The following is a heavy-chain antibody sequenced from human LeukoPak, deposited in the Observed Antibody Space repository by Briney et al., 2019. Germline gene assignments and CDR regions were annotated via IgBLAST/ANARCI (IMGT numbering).Heavy chain of an antibody. D-gene: IGHD1-26*01. CDR3: ARRSLYSGSYNY. CDR2: IYYSGST. V-gene: IGHV4-39*01. Sequence: SETLSLTCTVSGGSISSSSYYWGWIRQPPGKGLGWIGSIYYSGSTYYNPSLKSRVTISVDTSKNQFSLKLSSVTAADTAVYYCARRSLYSGSYNYWGQGTLVTVSS. CDR1: GGSISSSSYY. J-gene: IGHJ4*02.